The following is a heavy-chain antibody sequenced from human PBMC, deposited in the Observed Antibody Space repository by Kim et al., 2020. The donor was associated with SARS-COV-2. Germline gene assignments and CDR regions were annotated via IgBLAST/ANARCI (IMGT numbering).Heavy chain of an antibody. Sequence: GGSLRLSCAASGFTFSSYWMSWVRQAPGKGLEWVANIKQDGSEKYYVDSVKGRFTISRDNAKNSLYLQMNSLRAEDTAVYYCARFGHDFWSGPRDYWGQGTLVTVSS. CDR1: GFTFSSYW. V-gene: IGHV3-7*03. CDR2: IKQDGSEK. CDR3: ARFGHDFWSGPRDY. D-gene: IGHD3-3*01. J-gene: IGHJ4*02.